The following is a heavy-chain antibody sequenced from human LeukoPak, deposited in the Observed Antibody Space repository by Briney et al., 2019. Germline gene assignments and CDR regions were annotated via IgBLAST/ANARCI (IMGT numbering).Heavy chain of an antibody. Sequence: GESLQISCQGSGSSFTSYWIGWVRQVPGKGLEWMGIIYPGDSDTRYSPSFQGQVTISADKSISTAYLQWSSLMASDTAMYHCARSGYDSPFNFDYWGQGTLVTVSS. CDR2: IYPGDSDT. V-gene: IGHV5-51*01. CDR3: ARSGYDSPFNFDY. D-gene: IGHD5-12*01. J-gene: IGHJ4*02. CDR1: GSSFTSYW.